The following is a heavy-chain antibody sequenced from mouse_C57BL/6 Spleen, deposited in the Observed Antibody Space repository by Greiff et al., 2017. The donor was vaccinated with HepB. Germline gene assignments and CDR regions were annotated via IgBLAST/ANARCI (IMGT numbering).Heavy chain of an antibody. Sequence: EAQGVESGGGLVQPGGSLSLSCAASGFTFTDYYMSWVRQPPGKALEWLGFIRNKANGYTTEYSASVKGRFTISRDNSQSILYLQMNALRAEDSATYYCARSGGAMDYWGQGTSVTVSS. CDR1: GFTFTDYY. V-gene: IGHV7-3*01. CDR3: ARSGGAMDY. J-gene: IGHJ4*01. CDR2: IRNKANGYTT.